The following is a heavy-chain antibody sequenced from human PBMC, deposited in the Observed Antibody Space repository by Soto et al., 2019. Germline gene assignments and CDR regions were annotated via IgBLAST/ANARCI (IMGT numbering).Heavy chain of an antibody. Sequence: QVHLVQSGAEVKKPGASVKVSCKTSGYTFTNYGISGVRQAPGQGPQWMGWISCYNGDTKYAQTLQGRVTMTTDTSTSTAYMELRSLRFDDTAVYYCARGGSTWSAEYYQHWGQGTVVIVS. V-gene: IGHV1-18*01. CDR1: GYTFTNYG. D-gene: IGHD6-13*01. J-gene: IGHJ1*01. CDR2: ISCYNGDT. CDR3: ARGGSTWSAEYYQH.